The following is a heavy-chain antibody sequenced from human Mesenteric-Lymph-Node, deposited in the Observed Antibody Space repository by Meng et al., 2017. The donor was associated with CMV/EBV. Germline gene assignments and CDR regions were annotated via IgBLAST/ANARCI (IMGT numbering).Heavy chain of an antibody. J-gene: IGHJ4*02. D-gene: IGHD6-19*01. CDR2: IYSAGST. CDR3: ARGGWVNHFDY. V-gene: IGHV3-66*02. CDR1: GFTVSSNY. Sequence: GESLKISCAVSGFTVSSNYMSWVRQAPGKGLEWVSVIYSAGSTYYADSVKGRFTISRGNSKNTLYLQMYSLRAEDTAAYYCARGGWVNHFDYWGQGTLVTVSS.